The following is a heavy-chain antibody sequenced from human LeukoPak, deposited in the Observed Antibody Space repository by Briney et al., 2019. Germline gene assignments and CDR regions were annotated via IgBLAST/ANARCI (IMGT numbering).Heavy chain of an antibody. D-gene: IGHD3-22*01. J-gene: IGHJ6*02. CDR3: AREAQPYDHYYGMDV. V-gene: IGHV3-21*01. Sequence: GGSLRLSCAVSGFAFNNHGMNWVRQAPGKGLEWVSSISSSGSYIYYADSVKGRFTISRDNAKTSLYLQMNSLRAEDTAVYCCAREAQPYDHYYGMDVWGPGTTVTVSS. CDR2: ISSSGSYI. CDR1: GFAFNNHG.